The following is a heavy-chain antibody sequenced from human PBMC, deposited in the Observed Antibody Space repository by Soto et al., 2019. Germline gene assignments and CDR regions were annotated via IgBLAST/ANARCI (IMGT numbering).Heavy chain of an antibody. J-gene: IGHJ4*02. D-gene: IGHD6-19*01. CDR3: AKDPRASSDWHGGLY. CDR2: ISGSGGST. V-gene: IGHV3-23*01. Sequence: EVQLLESGGGLVQPGGSLRLSCAASGFTFSSYAMSWVRQAPGKGLEWVSAISGSGGSTYYADSVKGRFTISRDNSKNTLYLQTNSLRAEDTAVYYCAKDPRASSDWHGGLYWGQGTVVTVSS. CDR1: GFTFSSYA.